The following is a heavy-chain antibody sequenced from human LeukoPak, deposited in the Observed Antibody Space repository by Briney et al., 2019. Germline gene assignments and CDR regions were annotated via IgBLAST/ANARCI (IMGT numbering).Heavy chain of an antibody. J-gene: IGHJ3*02. V-gene: IGHV1-2*06. D-gene: IGHD2-15*01. Sequence: ASVKVSCKASGYTFTGYYMHWVRQAPGQGLEWMGRINPNSGGTNYAQKFQGRVTMTRDTSISTAYMELSRLRSEDTAVYYCARELPRRDHDAFDIWGQGTMVTVSS. CDR3: ARELPRRDHDAFDI. CDR1: GYTFTGYY. CDR2: INPNSGGT.